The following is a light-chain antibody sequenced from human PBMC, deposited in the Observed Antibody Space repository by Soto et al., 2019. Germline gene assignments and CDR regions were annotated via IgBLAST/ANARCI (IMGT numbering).Light chain of an antibody. CDR3: SSYTSSSTPRYV. CDR1: SSDVGGYNY. CDR2: DVS. Sequence: QSALTQPASVSGSPGQSITISCTGTSSDVGGYNYVSWYQQHPGKAPKLLIYDVSNRPSGVSNRFSGSKSGNTASLSISGLQAEDEAEYSCSSYTSSSTPRYVFGAGTKLTVL. J-gene: IGLJ1*01. V-gene: IGLV2-14*03.